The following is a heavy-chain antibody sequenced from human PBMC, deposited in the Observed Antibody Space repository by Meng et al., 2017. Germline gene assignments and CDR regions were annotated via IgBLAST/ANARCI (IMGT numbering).Heavy chain of an antibody. CDR3: ARVSDSSGYLDAFSI. V-gene: IGHV3-30*04. D-gene: IGHD3-22*01. Sequence: GESLKIDGAASGFTFSSYAMLWVRQAPGKGLEWVAVISYDGSNKYYADSVKGRFTISRDNSKNTLYLQMNSLRAEDTAVYYCARVSDSSGYLDAFSIWGQGTMVTVSS. CDR2: ISYDGSNK. J-gene: IGHJ3*02. CDR1: GFTFSSYA.